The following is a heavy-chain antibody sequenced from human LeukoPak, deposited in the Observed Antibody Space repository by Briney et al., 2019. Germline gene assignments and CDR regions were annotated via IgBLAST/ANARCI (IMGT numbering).Heavy chain of an antibody. D-gene: IGHD3-10*01. CDR3: AKRNSGYGMDV. J-gene: IGHJ6*02. Sequence: PGGSLRLSCAASGFTFNNYAMNWVRQAPGKGLEWVSSISGSGGSTYYADSVKGRFTISRHNSKNTLYLQMNSPRAEDTAVYYCAKRNSGYGMDVWGQGTTVTVSS. CDR2: ISGSGGST. V-gene: IGHV3-23*01. CDR1: GFTFNNYA.